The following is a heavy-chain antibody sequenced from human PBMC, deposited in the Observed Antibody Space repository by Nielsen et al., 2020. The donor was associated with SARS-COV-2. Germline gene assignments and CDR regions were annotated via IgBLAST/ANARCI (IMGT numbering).Heavy chain of an antibody. CDR1: GFTFSSSG. Sequence: GESLKISCAASGFTFSSSGMHWVRQAPGKGLEWVAFVRYDGSSESYADSVMGRFTISRDRYKNTLFLQMNSLRAEDTAVYYCAKDLLPHNYYDSSGSDYWGQGTLVTVSS. J-gene: IGHJ4*02. CDR2: VRYDGSSE. CDR3: AKDLLPHNYYDSSGSDY. D-gene: IGHD3-22*01. V-gene: IGHV3-30*02.